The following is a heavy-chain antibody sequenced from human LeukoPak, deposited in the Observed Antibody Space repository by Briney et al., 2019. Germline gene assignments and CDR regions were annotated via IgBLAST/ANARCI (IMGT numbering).Heavy chain of an antibody. D-gene: IGHD6-13*01. V-gene: IGHV3-23*01. Sequence: GGSLRLSCVVSGLTFSSYSMSWVRQAPGKGLDWVSGISASGGDTWYPDSVRGRFTISRDNSKNTLFLQMSSLRVEDTAMYYCAKDAAGPEYWGQGTLVTVSS. CDR2: ISASGGDT. CDR3: AKDAAGPEY. J-gene: IGHJ4*02. CDR1: GLTFSSYS.